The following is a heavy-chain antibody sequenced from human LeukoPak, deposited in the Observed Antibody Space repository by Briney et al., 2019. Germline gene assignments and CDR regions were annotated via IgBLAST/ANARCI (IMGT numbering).Heavy chain of an antibody. Sequence: PSETLSLTCTVSGGSISSYYLSWIRQPPGKGLEWIGYIYSTGTTNYNPSLKSRVTLSVDTSRNQFSLKLSSVTAADTAVYYCAKNFGSGSYPLPEYGLDVWGQGTTVTVS. CDR1: GGSISSYY. CDR3: AKNFGSGSYPLPEYGLDV. D-gene: IGHD3-10*01. CDR2: IYSTGTT. V-gene: IGHV4-59*01. J-gene: IGHJ6*02.